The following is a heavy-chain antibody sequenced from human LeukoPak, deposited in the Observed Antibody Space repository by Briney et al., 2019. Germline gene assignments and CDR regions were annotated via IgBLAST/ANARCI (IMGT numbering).Heavy chain of an antibody. V-gene: IGHV3-23*01. CDR3: AKSDYYDSSGYYIPAYYGMDV. D-gene: IGHD3-22*01. CDR2: ISGSGGST. CDR1: GFTFSSYA. J-gene: IGHJ6*02. Sequence: GGSLRLSCAASGFTFSSYAMSWVRQAPGKGLEWVSAISGSGGSTYYADSVKGRFTISRDNSKNTLYLQMNSLRAEDTAVYYCAKSDYYDSSGYYIPAYYGMDVWGPGTTVTVSS.